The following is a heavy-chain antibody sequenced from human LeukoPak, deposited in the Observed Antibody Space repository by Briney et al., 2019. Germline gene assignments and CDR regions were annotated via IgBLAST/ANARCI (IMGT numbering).Heavy chain of an antibody. J-gene: IGHJ4*02. Sequence: GSLRLSCAASGFTFNNYAMSWVRQAPGKGLEWFSAITDSGGDTYYADSVKGRFTISRDNSKNTLDLQMSSLRAEDTAVYYCVKGSASSRPYYFDNWGQGALVTVSS. CDR2: ITDSGGDT. V-gene: IGHV3-23*01. CDR1: GFTFNNYA. CDR3: VKGSASSRPYYFDN. D-gene: IGHD2-15*01.